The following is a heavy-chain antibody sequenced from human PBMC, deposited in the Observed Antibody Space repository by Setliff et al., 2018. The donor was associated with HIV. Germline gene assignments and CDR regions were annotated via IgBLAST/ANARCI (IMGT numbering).Heavy chain of an antibody. J-gene: IGHJ3*02. CDR2: FDPEDGET. V-gene: IGHV1-24*01. Sequence: ASVKVSCKVSGYTLTELSIHWMRQAPGKGLEWMGGFDPEDGETIYAQKFQGRVTMTEDTSTDTAYMELTSLRSEDTAVYYCARVSGWYSGDAFDIWGQGTMVTVSS. CDR3: ARVSGWYSGDAFDI. D-gene: IGHD6-19*01. CDR1: GYTLTELS.